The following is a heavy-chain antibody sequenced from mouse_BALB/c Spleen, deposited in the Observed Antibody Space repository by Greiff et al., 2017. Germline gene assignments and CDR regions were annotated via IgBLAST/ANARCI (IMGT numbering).Heavy chain of an antibody. CDR3: ARDPSGKGAWFAY. J-gene: IGHJ3*01. D-gene: IGHD4-1*01. Sequence: EVKVVESGGGLVQPGGSLKLSCAASGFTFSSYGMSWVRQTPDKRLELVATINSNGGSTYYPDSVKGRFTISRDNAKNTLYLQMSSLKSEDTAMYYCARDPSGKGAWFAYWGQGTLVTVSA. CDR2: INSNGGST. CDR1: GFTFSSYG. V-gene: IGHV5-6-3*01.